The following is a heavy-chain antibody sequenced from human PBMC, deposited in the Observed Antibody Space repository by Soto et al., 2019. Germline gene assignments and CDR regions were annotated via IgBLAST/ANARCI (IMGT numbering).Heavy chain of an antibody. CDR1: GYTFTIYG. CDR2: ISAYNGNT. J-gene: IGHJ4*02. V-gene: IGHV1-18*01. CDR3: ARDRPSAGNYDIFTGPIYGDRDY. D-gene: IGHD3-9*01. Sequence: APVKVSCKASGYTFTIYGISWVRQAPGQRIERMGWISAYNGNTNYAQKLQGRVTMTTDTSTSTAYMELRSLRSDDTAVYYCARDRPSAGNYDIFTGPIYGDRDYWGKGTLVTVSS.